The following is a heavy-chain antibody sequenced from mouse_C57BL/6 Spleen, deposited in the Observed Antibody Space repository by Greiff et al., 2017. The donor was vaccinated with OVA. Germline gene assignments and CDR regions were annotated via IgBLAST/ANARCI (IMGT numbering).Heavy chain of an antibody. CDR2: IYPYNGGT. J-gene: IGHJ1*03. Sequence: EVQLQQSGPVLVKPGASVQMSCKASGYTFTDYYMNWVKQSHGKSLEWIGGIYPYNGGTSYNEKFKGKATLTVDTSSSTAYTELNSLTAVDSAIHYCARKDTGYLDVWGTGTTVTVSS. V-gene: IGHV1-19*01. CDR3: ARKDTGYLDV. CDR1: GYTFTDYY.